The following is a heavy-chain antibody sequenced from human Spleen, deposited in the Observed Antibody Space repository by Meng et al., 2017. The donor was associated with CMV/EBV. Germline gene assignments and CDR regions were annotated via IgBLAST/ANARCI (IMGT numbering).Heavy chain of an antibody. Sequence: SETLSLTCTVSGDSISSDYWHWIRQSPGKGLEWIGYIFHRGSTNYNPFLKSRLSISIDTSKNQFSLNLYSVTAADTAVYYCAKVGTHNSGSFPFDSWGQGTLVTVSS. CDR3: AKVGTHNSGSFPFDS. J-gene: IGHJ4*02. D-gene: IGHD3-10*01. CDR1: GDSISSDY. CDR2: IFHRGST. V-gene: IGHV4-59*01.